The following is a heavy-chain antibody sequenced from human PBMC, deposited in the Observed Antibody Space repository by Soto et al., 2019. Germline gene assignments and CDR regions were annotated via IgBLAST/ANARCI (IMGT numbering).Heavy chain of an antibody. J-gene: IGHJ6*02. Sequence: GLSLRLSCAASGFTFSDYYMSCILQAPGKGLEWVSYISSSSSYTNYADSVKGLFTISRDNAKNSLYLQMNSLRAEDTAVYYCARFPSIAAAGTGLVYGDVWGQGTTVTVS. CDR3: ARFPSIAAAGTGLVYGDV. CDR1: GFTFSDYY. CDR2: ISSSSSYT. D-gene: IGHD6-13*01. V-gene: IGHV3-11*06.